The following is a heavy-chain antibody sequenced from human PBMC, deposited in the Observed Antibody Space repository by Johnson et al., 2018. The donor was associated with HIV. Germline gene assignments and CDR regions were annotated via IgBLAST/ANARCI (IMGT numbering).Heavy chain of an antibody. CDR2: IKQDGSEK. D-gene: IGHD6-19*01. J-gene: IGHJ3*01. CDR1: GFTFSSYW. V-gene: IGHV3-7*04. Sequence: VQLVESGGGLVQPGGSLRLSCAASGFTFSSYWMSWVRQAPGKGLEWVANIKQDGSEKYYVDSVKGRFTISRDNAKNSLYLQRNSRRAEDTAVYYCARGGPIAVETTGAVESWGQGTMVTVSS. CDR3: ARGGPIAVETTGAVES.